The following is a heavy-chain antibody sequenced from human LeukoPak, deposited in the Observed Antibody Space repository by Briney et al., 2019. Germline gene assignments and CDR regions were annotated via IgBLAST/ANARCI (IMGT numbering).Heavy chain of an antibody. J-gene: IGHJ4*02. V-gene: IGHV3-7*01. CDR1: GFTFSAYW. CDR3: ARSSTIDY. Sequence: GGSLRLSCAASGFTFSAYWMSWVRQAPGKGLEWVANIKEDGSEKNYVDSVRGRFTISRDNAKNSLYLQMNSLRDEDTAVYYCARSSTIDYWGQGTLVTVSS. CDR2: IKEDGSEK. D-gene: IGHD2-2*01.